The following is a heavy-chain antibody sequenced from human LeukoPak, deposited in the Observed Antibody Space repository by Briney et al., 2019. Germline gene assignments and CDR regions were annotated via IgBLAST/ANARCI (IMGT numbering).Heavy chain of an antibody. V-gene: IGHV3-15*01. Sequence: GGSLRLSCAASGVTLSGAWMNWVRQAPGKGLEWVGRIKTKAEGGPTDYAAPVKGRFTVSRDDSKNILFLQMDSLKTEDTAVYYCATDTVTTSDYGLDYWGQGAQVTVSS. J-gene: IGHJ4*02. D-gene: IGHD3-16*01. CDR2: IKTKAEGGPT. CDR1: GVTLSGAW. CDR3: ATDTVTTSDYGLDY.